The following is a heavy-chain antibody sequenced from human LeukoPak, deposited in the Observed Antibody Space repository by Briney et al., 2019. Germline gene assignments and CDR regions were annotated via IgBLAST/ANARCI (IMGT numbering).Heavy chain of an antibody. CDR3: ARHHNIFGVVISYYMDV. CDR1: GVSFSCYY. J-gene: IGHJ6*03. D-gene: IGHD3-3*01. CDR2: INHSGST. V-gene: IGHV4-34*01. Sequence: SETLSLTCAVYGVSFSCYYWSWIRQPPGKGLEWIGEINHSGSTNYNPSLKSRVTISVDTSKNQFSLKLSSVTAADTAVYYCARHHNIFGVVISYYMDVWGKGTTVTVSS.